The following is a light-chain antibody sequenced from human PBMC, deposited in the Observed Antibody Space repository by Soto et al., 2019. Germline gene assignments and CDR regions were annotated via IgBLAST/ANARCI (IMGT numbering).Light chain of an antibody. Sequence: DIQMTQSPSSLSASVGDRVTITCRASQSISSSLNWYQQKPGTAPNLLIYAASSLQSGVPSRFSGSGSGTDFTLTISSLQPEDFATYYCQQSYSTPRTFGQGTKLEFK. J-gene: IGKJ2*01. CDR1: QSISSS. V-gene: IGKV1-39*01. CDR2: AAS. CDR3: QQSYSTPRT.